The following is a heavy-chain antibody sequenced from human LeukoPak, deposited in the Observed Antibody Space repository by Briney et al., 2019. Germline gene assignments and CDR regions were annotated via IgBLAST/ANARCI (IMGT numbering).Heavy chain of an antibody. Sequence: GGPLRLSCAASGFTFDDYAMHWVRQAPGKGLEWVSGISWNSGSIGYADSVKGRFTISRDNAKNSLYLQMNSLRAEDTALYYCAKASRWDAFDIWGQGTMVTVSS. CDR1: GFTFDDYA. J-gene: IGHJ3*02. D-gene: IGHD2-15*01. CDR3: AKASRWDAFDI. V-gene: IGHV3-9*01. CDR2: ISWNSGSI.